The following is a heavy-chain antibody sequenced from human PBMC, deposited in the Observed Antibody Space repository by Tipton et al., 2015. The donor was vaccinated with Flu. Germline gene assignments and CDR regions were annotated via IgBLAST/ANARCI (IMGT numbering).Heavy chain of an antibody. V-gene: IGHV3-7*03. CDR2: IKQDGSEK. Sequence: SLRLSCAASGFTFSSYWMSWVRQAPGKGLEWVANIKQDGSEKYYVDSVKGRFTISRDNAKNSLYLQMNSLRAEDTAVYYCAREDVVVVPAAITSAIYYYYYMDVWGKGTTVTVSS. D-gene: IGHD2-2*01. CDR1: GFTFSSYW. CDR3: AREDVVVVPAAITSAIYYYYYMDV. J-gene: IGHJ6*03.